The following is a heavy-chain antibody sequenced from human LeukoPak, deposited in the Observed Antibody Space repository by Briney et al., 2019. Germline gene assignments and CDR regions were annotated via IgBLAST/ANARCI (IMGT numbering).Heavy chain of an antibody. J-gene: IGHJ4*02. CDR2: IYYTGAT. Sequence: PSETLSLTCTVSGGSISTDWTWIRPPPGKGLGWIGYIYYTGATSHNPSLKSRVHIPGDTSKKQFSLKLPSVTAADTAVYYCARYGGSGWVIDKWGQGTLDTVSS. CDR1: GGSISTD. D-gene: IGHD6-19*01. CDR3: ARYGGSGWVIDK. V-gene: IGHV4-59*08.